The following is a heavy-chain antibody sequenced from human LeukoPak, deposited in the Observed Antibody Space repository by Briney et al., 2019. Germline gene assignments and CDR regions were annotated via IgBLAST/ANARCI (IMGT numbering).Heavy chain of an antibody. D-gene: IGHD2-2*01. Sequence: PGGSLRLSCAASGFTVSSSYMSWVRQAPGKGLEWVSVIYSDGSTYYADSVKGRFTISRDNSKNMLYLQMNSLRAEDTAVYYCARRHCSSSTTCPLVDYWGQGTLVTVSS. CDR2: IYSDGST. CDR1: GFTVSSSY. CDR3: ARRHCSSSTTCPLVDY. V-gene: IGHV3-53*01. J-gene: IGHJ4*02.